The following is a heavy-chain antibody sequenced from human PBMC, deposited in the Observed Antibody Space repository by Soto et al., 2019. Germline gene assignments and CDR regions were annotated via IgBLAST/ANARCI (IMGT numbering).Heavy chain of an antibody. D-gene: IGHD3-22*01. CDR2: IKQDGSEK. J-gene: IGHJ6*02. CDR1: GFTFSEYW. V-gene: IGHV3-7*03. CDR3: VRDPDYYDTRGSYYGTDV. Sequence: GGSLRLSCAASGFTFSEYWMNWVRQAPGMGLEWVANIKQDGSEKNSVDSVKGRFTISRDNAKKSLYLQMNSLRAEDTAVYYCVRDPDYYDTRGSYYGTDVWGQGTKATVSS.